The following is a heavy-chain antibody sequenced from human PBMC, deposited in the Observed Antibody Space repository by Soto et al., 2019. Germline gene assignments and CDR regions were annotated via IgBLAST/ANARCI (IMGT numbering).Heavy chain of an antibody. V-gene: IGHV3-13*05. Sequence: XESLRLSVAASGFTFRSYDMHWVRQATGKGLEWVSAIGTAGDPYYPGSVKGRFTISRENAKNSLYLQMNSLRAGDTAVYYCARSTVGYAFDIWGQGTMVTVSS. D-gene: IGHD4-17*01. CDR1: GFTFRSYD. CDR3: ARSTVGYAFDI. CDR2: IGTAGDP. J-gene: IGHJ3*02.